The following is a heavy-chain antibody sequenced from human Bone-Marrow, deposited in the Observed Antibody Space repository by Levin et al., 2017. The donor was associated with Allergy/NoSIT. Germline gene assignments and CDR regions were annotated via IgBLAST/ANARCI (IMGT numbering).Heavy chain of an antibody. J-gene: IGHJ5*02. V-gene: IGHV3-11*01. CDR2: ISSVSSTR. CDR1: GFTFSKYY. D-gene: IGHD3-22*01. CDR3: ATVRDGYESSGLPGWFDP. Sequence: PGGSLRLSCAASGFTFSKYYMTWIRQPPGKGLEWLAYISSVSSTRYYADSVKGRFTISRDNTNNLLYLQMNSLRADDTAIYFCATVRDGYESSGLPGWFDPWGQGTLVTVSS.